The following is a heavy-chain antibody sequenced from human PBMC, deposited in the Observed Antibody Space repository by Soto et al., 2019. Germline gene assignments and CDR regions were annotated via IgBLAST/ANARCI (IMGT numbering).Heavy chain of an antibody. CDR2: ISTYNGNT. Sequence: ASVKVSCKASGYTFTSCGISWVRQAPGQGLEWMGWISTYNGNTNYAQKLQGRVTMTTDTSTSTAYMELRSLRSDDTAVYYCARGSDFWSGYSIFDYWGQGTLVTVSS. CDR1: GYTFTSCG. CDR3: ARGSDFWSGYSIFDY. D-gene: IGHD3-3*01. V-gene: IGHV1-18*01. J-gene: IGHJ4*02.